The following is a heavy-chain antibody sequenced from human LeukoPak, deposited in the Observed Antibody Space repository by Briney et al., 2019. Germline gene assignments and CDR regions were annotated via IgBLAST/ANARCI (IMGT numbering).Heavy chain of an antibody. CDR3: ARDQRLRLLEWFSPHGMDV. J-gene: IGHJ6*02. Sequence: GGSLRLSCAASGFTFSSYWMSWVRQAPGKGLEWVANIKQDGSEKYYVDSVKGRFTISRDNAKNSLYLQMNSLRAEDTAVYYCARDQRLRLLEWFSPHGMDVWGQGTTVTVSS. V-gene: IGHV3-7*05. D-gene: IGHD3-3*01. CDR1: GFTFSSYW. CDR2: IKQDGSEK.